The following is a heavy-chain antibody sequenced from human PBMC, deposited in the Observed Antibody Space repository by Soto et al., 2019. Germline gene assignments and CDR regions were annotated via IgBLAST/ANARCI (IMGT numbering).Heavy chain of an antibody. CDR1: ADTFSSSA. CDR2: IIPFFHAA. V-gene: IGHV1-69*01. D-gene: IGHD1-7*01. CDR3: ARDLIPNSPSSGRDA. Sequence: QVQLVQSGAEVKKPGSSVKVSCKASADTFSSSAFSWVRQAPGQGLEWMGGIIPFFHAANYAQRFQGRVTITADESTSTVYMKLSGLRSEDTALFYGARDLIPNSPSSGRDAWGQGTTVPVSS. J-gene: IGHJ6*02.